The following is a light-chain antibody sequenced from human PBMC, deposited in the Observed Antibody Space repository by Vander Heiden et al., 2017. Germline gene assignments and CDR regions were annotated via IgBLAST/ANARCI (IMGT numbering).Light chain of an antibody. CDR3: AVWDDNLSGVL. J-gene: IGLJ2*01. V-gene: IGLV1-44*01. CDR2: NTD. Sequence: SLLTKPPSSSGNHGQSVTFSRYGSRYNIGSYTVNWYRQVPGTAPILLIFNTDQRPSGVPDRFFGSKSCASASLASSGLPSGAEATYYCAVWDDNLSGVLFGGGNKMSVL. CDR1: RYNIGSYT.